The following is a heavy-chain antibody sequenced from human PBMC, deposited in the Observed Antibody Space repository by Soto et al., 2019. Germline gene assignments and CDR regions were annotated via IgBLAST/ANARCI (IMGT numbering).Heavy chain of an antibody. CDR3: ARDVRFLEWLLGGYYMDV. V-gene: IGHV1-8*01. CDR1: GYTFTSYD. D-gene: IGHD3-3*01. CDR2: MNPNSGNT. Sequence: ASVKVSCKASGYTFTSYDINWVRQATGQGLEWMGWMNPNSGNTGYAQKFQGRVTMTTNTSTSTAYMELSSLRSDDTAVYYCARDVRFLEWLLGGYYMDVWGKGTTVTVSS. J-gene: IGHJ6*03.